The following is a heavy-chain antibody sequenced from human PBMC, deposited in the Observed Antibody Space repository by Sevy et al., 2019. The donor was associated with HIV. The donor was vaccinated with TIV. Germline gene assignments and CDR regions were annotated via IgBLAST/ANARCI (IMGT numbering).Heavy chain of an antibody. CDR1: GFTFSSYA. CDR3: ARDRRGRGSGYDVDWFDP. Sequence: GVSLRLSCAASGFTFSSYAMHWVRQAPGKGLEWVAVISYDGSNKYYADSVKGRFTISRDNSKNTLYLQMNSLRAEDTAVYYCARDRRGRGSGYDVDWFDPWGQGTLVTVSS. V-gene: IGHV3-30-3*01. CDR2: ISYDGSNK. D-gene: IGHD3-3*01. J-gene: IGHJ5*02.